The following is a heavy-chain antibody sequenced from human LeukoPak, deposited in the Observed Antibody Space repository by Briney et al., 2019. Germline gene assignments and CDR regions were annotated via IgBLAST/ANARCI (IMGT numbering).Heavy chain of an antibody. Sequence: ASVKVSCKASGYTFTGYYMHWVRQAPGQGLEWMGWINPNSGNTGYAQKFQGRVTMTRNTSISTAYMELSSLRSEDTAVYYCARAYYDSSGYPFDAFDIWGQGTMVTVSS. CDR2: INPNSGNT. CDR1: GYTFTGYY. D-gene: IGHD3-22*01. V-gene: IGHV1-8*02. J-gene: IGHJ3*02. CDR3: ARAYYDSSGYPFDAFDI.